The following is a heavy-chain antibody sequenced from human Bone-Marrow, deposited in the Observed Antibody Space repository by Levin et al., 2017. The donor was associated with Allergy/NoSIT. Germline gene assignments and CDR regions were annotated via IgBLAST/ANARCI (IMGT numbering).Heavy chain of an antibody. J-gene: IGHJ6*02. CDR3: ARDEMVHEIQYYYGVDV. CDR2: IYYSGST. D-gene: IGHD2-8*01. V-gene: IGHV4-39*07. Sequence: SQTLSLTCTVSGGSISTSSYYWGWIRQPPGKGLEWIGNIYYSGSTYYTPSLRSRFTISVDTSKNQFSLRVSSVTAADTAAYYCARDEMVHEIQYYYGVDVWGQGTTVTVSS. CDR1: GGSISTSSYY.